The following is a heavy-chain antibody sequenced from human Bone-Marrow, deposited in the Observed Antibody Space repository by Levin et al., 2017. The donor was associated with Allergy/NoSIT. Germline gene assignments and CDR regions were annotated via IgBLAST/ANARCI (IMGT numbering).Heavy chain of an antibody. D-gene: IGHD2-8*01. J-gene: IGHJ6*02. Sequence: GESLKISCAASGFTFSNAWMSWVRQAPGKGLEWVGRIKSKTDGGTTDYAAPVKGRFTISRDDSKNTLYLQMNSLKTEDTAVYYCTSGCTNGVCYIPSRSPYYYDGMDVWGQGTTVTVSS. CDR2: IKSKTDGGTT. CDR3: TSGCTNGVCYIPSRSPYYYDGMDV. CDR1: GFTFSNAW. V-gene: IGHV3-15*01.